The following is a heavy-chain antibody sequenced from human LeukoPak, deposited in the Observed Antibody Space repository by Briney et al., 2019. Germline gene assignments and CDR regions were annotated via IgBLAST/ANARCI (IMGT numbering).Heavy chain of an antibody. CDR1: GGSISSYY. CDR3: ARGADEPDFDY. J-gene: IGHJ4*02. CDR2: IYYSGST. V-gene: IGHV4-59*01. D-gene: IGHD1-14*01. Sequence: SETLPLTCTVSGGSISSYYWSWIRQPPGKGLEWIGYIYYSGSTNYNPSLKSRVTISVDTSKNQFSLKLSSVTTADTAVYYCARGADEPDFDYWGQGTLVTVSS.